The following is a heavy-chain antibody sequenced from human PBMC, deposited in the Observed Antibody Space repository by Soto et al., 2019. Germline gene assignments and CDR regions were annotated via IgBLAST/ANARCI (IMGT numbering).Heavy chain of an antibody. Sequence: GESLKISCKGSGYSFHSYWIGWVRQMPGTGLEWMGIIYPGDSDTRYRPSFQGQVTISADKSVSTAYLQWSSLKASDTAMYYCARLRPDTAPYGIDYWGQGTLVTVSS. J-gene: IGHJ4*02. CDR1: GYSFHSYW. CDR2: IYPGDSDT. D-gene: IGHD5-18*01. V-gene: IGHV5-51*01. CDR3: ARLRPDTAPYGIDY.